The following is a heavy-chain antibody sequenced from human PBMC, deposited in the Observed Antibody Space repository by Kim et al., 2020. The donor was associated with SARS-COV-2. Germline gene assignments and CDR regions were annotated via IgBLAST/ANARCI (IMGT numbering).Heavy chain of an antibody. CDR1: GFRFSDSN. Sequence: GGSLRLSCAASGFRFSDSNIHWVRQASGKGLEWVGRIKNKPNNYATAYAASVRGRFTISRDDSKNMAYLQMNSLKTEDTAMYYCSRGDSGSDSGGYWGQGTLVTVSS. CDR2: IKNKPNNYAT. D-gene: IGHD5-12*01. J-gene: IGHJ4*02. V-gene: IGHV3-73*01. CDR3: SRGDSGSDSGGY.